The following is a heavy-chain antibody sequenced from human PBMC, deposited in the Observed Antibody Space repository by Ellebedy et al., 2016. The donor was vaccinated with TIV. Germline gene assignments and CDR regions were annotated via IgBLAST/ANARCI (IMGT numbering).Heavy chain of an antibody. CDR1: GYTFSSYG. D-gene: IGHD4-17*01. J-gene: IGHJ6*02. CDR2: NSAYSGNT. CDR3: ATYPRNYGDLPLDGMDV. V-gene: IGHV1-18*01. Sequence: AASVKVSCKASGYTFSSYGFSWVRQAPGQGLEWMGWNSAYSGNTNYAQRLQDRVTMTTDTSTSTAYMELRSLRSDDTAVYYCATYPRNYGDLPLDGMDVWGQGTTVTVSS.